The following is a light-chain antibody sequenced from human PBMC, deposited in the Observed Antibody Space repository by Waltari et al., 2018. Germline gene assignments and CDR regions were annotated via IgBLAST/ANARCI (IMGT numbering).Light chain of an antibody. CDR1: QRIKNN. J-gene: IGKJ5*01. Sequence: ETVMTQSPATLSVYPGERATLSCRASQRIKNNLAWYQQKGGQAPRLLLFDASTRATGISARFSGSGYGTEFTLTISSLQSEDFAVYYCQQYENWPLTFGQGKRLDIK. CDR3: QQYENWPLT. V-gene: IGKV3-15*01. CDR2: DAS.